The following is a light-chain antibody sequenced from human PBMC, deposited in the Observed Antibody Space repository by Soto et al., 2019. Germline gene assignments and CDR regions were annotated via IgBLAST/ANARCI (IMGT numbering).Light chain of an antibody. J-gene: IGKJ2*01. V-gene: IGKV4-1*01. CDR1: QSVLYSSNNKNY. CDR3: QQYESTPPT. Sequence: DIVMTQSPDSLAVSLGERATINCKSSQSVLYSSNNKNYLAWYQQRPGQPPTLLIYWASTRESGVPDRFSGSGSGTDFTLTITSLQAKDVAVYYCQQYESTPPTFGQGTKLEIK. CDR2: WAS.